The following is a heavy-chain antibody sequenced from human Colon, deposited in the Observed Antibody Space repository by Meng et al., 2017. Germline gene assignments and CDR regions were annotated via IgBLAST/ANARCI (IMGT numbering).Heavy chain of an antibody. CDR1: GGSISSGDW. CDR2: IDHTGNT. Sequence: QVQLQEAGPGVVKPSGTLSLTCAGSGGSISSGDWWSWVRQPPGKGLEWIAEIDHTGNTNYNPSLKSRVTISVDKSKNQFSLKLSFMTAADTAVYYCARVGPGELPNFFDPWGQGTLVTVSS. CDR3: ARVGPGELPNFFDP. J-gene: IGHJ5*02. D-gene: IGHD1-7*01. V-gene: IGHV4-4*02.